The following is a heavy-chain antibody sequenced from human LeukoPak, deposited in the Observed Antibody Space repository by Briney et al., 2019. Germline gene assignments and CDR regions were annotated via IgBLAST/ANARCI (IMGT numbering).Heavy chain of an antibody. D-gene: IGHD3-3*01. CDR1: GYTFTGYY. CDR3: AAGQITSIRFLEWTRLNYYYYYGMDV. J-gene: IGHJ6*02. Sequence: ASVKVSCKASGYTFTGYYMHWVRQAPGQGLEWMGWINPNSGGTNYAQKFQERVTITRDMSTSTAYMELSSLRSEDTAVYYCAAGQITSIRFLEWTRLNYYYYYGMDVWGQGTTVTVSS. V-gene: IGHV1-2*02. CDR2: INPNSGGT.